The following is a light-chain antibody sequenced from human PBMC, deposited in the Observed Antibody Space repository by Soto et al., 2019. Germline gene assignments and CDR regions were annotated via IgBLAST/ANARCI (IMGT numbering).Light chain of an antibody. CDR1: QSIFTY. J-gene: IGKJ1*01. V-gene: IGKV1-39*01. CDR3: QQTYSVLWT. CDR2: RAS. Sequence: DIQMTQSPSSLSASVGDSVTISCRASQSIFTYLHWYQQKPGTAPRLLISRASSVQSGVPPRFSGSGSGRDFTLSISSLRPEDIGTYFCQQTYSVLWTFGPGTRVEI.